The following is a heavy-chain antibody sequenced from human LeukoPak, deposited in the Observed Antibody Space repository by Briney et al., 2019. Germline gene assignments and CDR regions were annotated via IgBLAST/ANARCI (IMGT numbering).Heavy chain of an antibody. CDR2: IYTSGST. CDR3: AGSFLVPAAISGWFDP. J-gene: IGHJ5*02. Sequence: PSETLSLTCTVSGGSISSYYWSWIRQPAGKGLEWIGRIYTSGSTNYNPSLKSRVTMSVDTSKNQFSLKLSSVTAADTAVYYCAGSFLVPAAISGWFDPWGQGTLVTVSS. CDR1: GGSISSYY. D-gene: IGHD2-2*02. V-gene: IGHV4-4*07.